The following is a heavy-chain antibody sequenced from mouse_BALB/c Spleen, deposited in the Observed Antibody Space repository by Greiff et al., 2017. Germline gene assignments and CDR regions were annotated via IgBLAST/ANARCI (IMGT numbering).Heavy chain of an antibody. Sequence: EVMLVESGGGLVQPGGSRKLSCAASGFTFSSFGMHWVRQAPEKGLEWVAYISSGSSTIYYADTVKGRFTISRDNPKNTLFLQMTSLRSEDTAMYYCATTMITWFAYWGQGTLVTVSA. CDR3: ATTMITWFAY. D-gene: IGHD2-4*01. CDR1: GFTFSSFG. J-gene: IGHJ3*01. CDR2: ISSGSSTI. V-gene: IGHV5-17*02.